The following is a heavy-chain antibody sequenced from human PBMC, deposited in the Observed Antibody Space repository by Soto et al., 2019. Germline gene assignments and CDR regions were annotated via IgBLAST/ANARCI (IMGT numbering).Heavy chain of an antibody. V-gene: IGHV1-69*02. J-gene: IGHJ4*02. Sequence: QVQLVQSGAEVKKPGSSVKVSCKASGGTFSSYTISWVRQAPGQGLEWMGRIIPILGIANYAQKFQGRGTITADKSPSTAYMELSSLRSEDTAVYYWARAEDCSSTSSYEYWRQGTLVTVSS. D-gene: IGHD2-2*01. CDR3: ARAEDCSSTSSYEY. CDR1: GGTFSSYT. CDR2: IIPILGIA.